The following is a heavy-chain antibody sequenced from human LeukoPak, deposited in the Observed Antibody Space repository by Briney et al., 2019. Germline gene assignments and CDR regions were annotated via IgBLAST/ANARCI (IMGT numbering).Heavy chain of an antibody. J-gene: IGHJ4*02. V-gene: IGHV4-59*13. CDR3: ASSRFGGDYFDY. CDR2: IYYSGST. CDR1: GGSISSCY. Sequence: SETLSLTCTAPGGSISSCYWSWIRQPPGKGLEWVGYIYYSGSTNYNPSLRSRVTISVDTSKNQFSLKLSSVTAADTAVYYCASSRFGGDYFDYWGQGTLVTVSS. D-gene: IGHD3-10*02.